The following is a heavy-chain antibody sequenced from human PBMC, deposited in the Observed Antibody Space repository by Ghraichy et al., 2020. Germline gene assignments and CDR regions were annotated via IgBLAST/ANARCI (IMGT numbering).Heavy chain of an antibody. D-gene: IGHD3-10*01. CDR3: ARGRGGYYGVDV. V-gene: IGHV3-7*03. J-gene: IGHJ6*02. CDR1: GFTLKSFW. Sequence: GSLRLSCAASGFTLKSFWMSWVRQAPGKGLEWVANIKQDGGEKFSLDSVKGRFTISRDNANNSLFLEMNSLRVEDTALYYCARGRGGYYGVDVWGQGTTVTVS. CDR2: IKQDGGEK.